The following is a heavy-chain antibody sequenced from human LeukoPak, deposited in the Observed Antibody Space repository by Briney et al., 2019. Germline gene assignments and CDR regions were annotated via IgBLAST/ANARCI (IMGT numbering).Heavy chain of an antibody. D-gene: IGHD3-22*01. Sequence: ASVKVSCKASGYTFTSYAMNWVRQAPGKGREWMGGFDPEDGETIYAQKFQGRVTMTEDTSTDTAYMELSSLRSEDTAVYYCATDGKLHYDSSGYAHYYWGQGTLVTVSS. V-gene: IGHV1-24*01. CDR2: FDPEDGET. CDR1: GYTFTSYA. J-gene: IGHJ4*02. CDR3: ATDGKLHYDSSGYAHYY.